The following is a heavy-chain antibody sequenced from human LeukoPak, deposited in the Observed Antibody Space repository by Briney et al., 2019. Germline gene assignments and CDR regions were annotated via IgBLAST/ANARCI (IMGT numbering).Heavy chain of an antibody. CDR2: INAGNGNT. V-gene: IGHV1-3*03. CDR1: GYTFTSYA. CDR3: ARGTVLSGWYIGAFDI. Sequence: GASVKVSCKASGYTFTSYAMHWVRQAPGQRLEWMGWINAGNGNTKYSQEFQGRVTITRDTSASTAYMELSSLRSEDMAVYYCARGTVLSGWYIGAFDIWGQGTMVTVSS. J-gene: IGHJ3*02. D-gene: IGHD6-19*01.